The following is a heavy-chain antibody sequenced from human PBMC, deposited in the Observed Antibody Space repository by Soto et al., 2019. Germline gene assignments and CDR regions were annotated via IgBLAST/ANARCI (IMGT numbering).Heavy chain of an antibody. CDR1: GDSVSSNSAA. Sequence: SQTLSLTCAISGDSVSSNSAAWNWIRQSPSRGLEWLGRTYYRSKWYNDYAVSVKSRITINPDTSKNQFSLQLNSVTPEDTAVYHCARDREGYCSGGSCGNWFDPWGQGTLVTVSS. CDR3: ARDREGYCSGGSCGNWFDP. D-gene: IGHD2-15*01. CDR2: TYYRSKWYN. V-gene: IGHV6-1*01. J-gene: IGHJ5*02.